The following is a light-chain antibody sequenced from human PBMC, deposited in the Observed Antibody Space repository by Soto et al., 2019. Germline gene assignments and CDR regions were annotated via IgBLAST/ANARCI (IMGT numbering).Light chain of an antibody. V-gene: IGKV3-11*01. Sequence: EIVLTQSPATLSLSPGERATLSCRTSQSVRGYLAWYQQKPGQAPRLLIYDVSKRVTGIPARFSGSGSGTDFTIAISRREPEDFGIFYCQQRASFPLTFGGGTKVEI. CDR2: DVS. CDR3: QQRASFPLT. J-gene: IGKJ4*01. CDR1: QSVRGY.